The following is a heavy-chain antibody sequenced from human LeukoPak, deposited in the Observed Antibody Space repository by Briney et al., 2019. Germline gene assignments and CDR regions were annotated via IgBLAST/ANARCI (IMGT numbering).Heavy chain of an antibody. V-gene: IGHV4-34*01. CDR2: INHSGST. D-gene: IGHD5-18*01. J-gene: IGHJ4*02. CDR3: ARDGGYSYGYYFDY. CDR1: GGSFSGYY. Sequence: EXXSLTCAVYGGSFSGYYWSWIRQPPGKGLEWIGEINHSGSTNYNPSLKSRVTISVDTSKNQFSLKLSSVTAADTAVYYCARDGGYSYGYYFDYWSQGTLVTVSS.